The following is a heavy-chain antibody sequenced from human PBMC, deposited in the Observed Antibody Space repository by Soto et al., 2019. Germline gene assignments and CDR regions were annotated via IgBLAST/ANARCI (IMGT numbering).Heavy chain of an antibody. V-gene: IGHV3-30*18. Sequence: QVHLVESGGGVVQPGTSLRLSCVGSGFTFSSYDMHWVRQAPGKGLEWVAVISYNGNNKYYGESVEGRFTISRDNSKNTLYLELNSLSAEDTAVYSCAKEYGEYSPPYFDYWGQGTLVTVSS. CDR1: GFTFSSYD. CDR2: ISYNGNNK. J-gene: IGHJ4*02. D-gene: IGHD4-17*01. CDR3: AKEYGEYSPPYFDY.